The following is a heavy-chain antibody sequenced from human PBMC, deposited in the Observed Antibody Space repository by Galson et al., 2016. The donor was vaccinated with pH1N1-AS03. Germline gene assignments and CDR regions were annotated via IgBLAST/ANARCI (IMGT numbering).Heavy chain of an antibody. Sequence: SLRLSCAASGFTFSSYEMHWVRQSTGKGLEWVSAIGVAGDTFYTDSVKGRFTISRENAKNSFYLQLNTLRAGDTAVYYCARESPANSVAAFDIWGQGTVVTVSS. D-gene: IGHD4-23*01. CDR2: IGVAGDT. CDR3: ARESPANSVAAFDI. CDR1: GFTFSSYE. V-gene: IGHV3-13*01. J-gene: IGHJ3*02.